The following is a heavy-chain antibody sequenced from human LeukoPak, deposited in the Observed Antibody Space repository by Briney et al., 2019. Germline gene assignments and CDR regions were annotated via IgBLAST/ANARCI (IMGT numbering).Heavy chain of an antibody. J-gene: IGHJ4*02. V-gene: IGHV1-69*05. CDR1: GYTFTGYY. CDR3: AREAVTTRDFDY. Sequence: SVKVSCKASGYTFTGYYMHWVRQAPGQGLEWMGRIIPIFGAANYAQKFQGRVTITTDESTSTAYMELSSLRSEDTTVYYCAREAVTTRDFDYWGQGTLVTVSS. D-gene: IGHD4-17*01. CDR2: IIPIFGAA.